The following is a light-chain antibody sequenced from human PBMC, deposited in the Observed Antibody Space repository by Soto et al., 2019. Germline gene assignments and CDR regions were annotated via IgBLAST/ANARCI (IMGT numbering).Light chain of an antibody. CDR3: QQSFTTWT. CDR1: QSVGNF. J-gene: IGKJ1*01. Sequence: DIQMTQSPSSLSASVGDRVTITCRASQSVGNFLNWYQQKPGLPPKYLIYAASNLQSGVPSRSSGSGSGTDFTLTIRNLQPEDCATYYCQQSFTTWTCGQGPKVEV. V-gene: IGKV1-39*01. CDR2: AAS.